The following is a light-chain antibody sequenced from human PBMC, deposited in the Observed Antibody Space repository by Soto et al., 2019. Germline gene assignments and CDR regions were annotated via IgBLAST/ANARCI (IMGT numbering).Light chain of an antibody. CDR1: QSVFWDSNNKDY. J-gene: IGKJ1*01. CDR3: QEYFSNPRT. V-gene: IGKV4-1*01. CDR2: WAS. Sequence: DIVMTQSPDSLAVSLGERATINCKSSQSVFWDSNNKDYLAWYQQKPGQPPKLLIYWASTRESGVPDRFSGSGSGTDFTLTISSLQAEDVAVYYCQEYFSNPRTFGQGTKVDIK.